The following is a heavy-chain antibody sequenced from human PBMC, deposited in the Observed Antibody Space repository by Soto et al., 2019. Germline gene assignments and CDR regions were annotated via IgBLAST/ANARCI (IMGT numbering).Heavy chain of an antibody. CDR1: GFTFSSYA. Sequence: EVQLLESGGGLVQPGGSLRLSCAASGFTFSSYAMSWVRQAPGKGLEWVSAISGSGGSTYYADSVKGRSTVSRDNSNNTLYLQITSLSAEHPAVDYCAPVGSYSWGQGTMVTVSS. J-gene: IGHJ3*01. V-gene: IGHV3-23*01. D-gene: IGHD1-26*01. CDR3: APVGSYS. CDR2: ISGSGGST.